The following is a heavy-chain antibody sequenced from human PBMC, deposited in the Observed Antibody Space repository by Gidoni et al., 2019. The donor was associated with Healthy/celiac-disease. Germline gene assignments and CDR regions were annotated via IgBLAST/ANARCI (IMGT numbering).Heavy chain of an antibody. D-gene: IGHD6-19*01. CDR3: ARRWLPLPPDY. CDR1: GYSFTSYW. CDR2: IYPGDSDT. V-gene: IGHV5-51*01. Sequence: EVQLVQSGAEVTKPGESLTISCKGSGYSFTSYWIGGVRQMPGKGLEGMGIIYPGDSDTRYSPSSQGQVTISADKSISTADLQWSSLKASDTAMYYCARRWLPLPPDYWGQGTLVTVSS. J-gene: IGHJ4*02.